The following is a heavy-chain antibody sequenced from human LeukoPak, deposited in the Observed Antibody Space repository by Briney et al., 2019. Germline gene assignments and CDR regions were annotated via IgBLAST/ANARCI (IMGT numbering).Heavy chain of an antibody. CDR3: ARGGSIVGATPLDAFDI. V-gene: IGHV3-11*05. J-gene: IGHJ3*02. D-gene: IGHD1-26*01. Sequence: PGGCLRLSCAASGFTFSDYYMSWIRQAPGKGLEWVSYMSRTSSYTNYADSVKGPFTISRDNAKNSLYLQMNSLRAEDTAVYYCARGGSIVGATPLDAFDIWGQGTMVSIST. CDR2: MSRTSSYT. CDR1: GFTFSDYY.